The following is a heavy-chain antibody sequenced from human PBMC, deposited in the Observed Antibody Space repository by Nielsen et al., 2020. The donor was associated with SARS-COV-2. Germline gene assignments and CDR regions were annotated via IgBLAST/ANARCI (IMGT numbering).Heavy chain of an antibody. J-gene: IGHJ6*02. CDR3: ARDIYEGGLENDYYYGMYV. CDR2: ISYDGSNK. Sequence: GESLKISCAASGFTFSSYAMHWVRQAPGKGLAWVAVISYDGSNKYYADSVKGRFTISRDNSKNTLYLQMNSLRAEDTAVYYCARDIYEGGLENDYYYGMYVWGQGTTVTVSS. V-gene: IGHV3-30-3*01. D-gene: IGHD3-16*01. CDR1: GFTFSSYA.